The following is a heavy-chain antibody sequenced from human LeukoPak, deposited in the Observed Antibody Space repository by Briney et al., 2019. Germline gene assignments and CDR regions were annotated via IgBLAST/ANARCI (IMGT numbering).Heavy chain of an antibody. CDR3: AREVNYYESIGPVDY. Sequence: SETLSLTCTVSGGSISSSSYYWGWIRQPPGKGLEWIGSIYYSGSTYYNPSLKSRVTISVDTSKNQFSLKLSSVTAADTAVYYCAREVNYYESIGPVDYWGQGTLVTVSS. CDR1: GGSISSSSYY. J-gene: IGHJ4*02. D-gene: IGHD3-22*01. V-gene: IGHV4-39*07. CDR2: IYYSGST.